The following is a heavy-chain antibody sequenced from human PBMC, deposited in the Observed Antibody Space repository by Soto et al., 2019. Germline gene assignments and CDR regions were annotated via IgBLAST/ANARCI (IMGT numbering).Heavy chain of an antibody. Sequence: QVQLQESGPGLVKPSETPSLTCSVSGCSISSSKDSWGWIRQPPGKGLEWIGSMFYSGRTDYNSCHKSRVTRSADTSKSQFYQKLCSVTAADTAVYYCARQSIPVGEVIARDGFDIWGQGTMVTVSS. CDR1: GCSISSSKDS. J-gene: IGHJ3*02. CDR3: ARQSIPVGEVIARDGFDI. V-gene: IGHV4-39*01. D-gene: IGHD3-16*02. CDR2: MFYSGRT.